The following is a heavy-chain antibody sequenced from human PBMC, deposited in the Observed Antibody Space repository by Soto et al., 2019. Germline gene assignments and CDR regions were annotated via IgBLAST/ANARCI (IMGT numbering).Heavy chain of an antibody. Sequence: EVQLVESGGGLVKPGGSLRLSCAASGFTFSNAWMSWVRQAPGKGLEWVGRIKSKTDGGTTDYAAPVKGRFTISRDDSKNTLYLQMNSLKTEDTAVYYCTTDQLPPGVGYDFWFSEGYAVYFDYWGQGTLVTVSS. V-gene: IGHV3-15*01. J-gene: IGHJ4*02. CDR3: TTDQLPPGVGYDFWFSEGYAVYFDY. CDR2: IKSKTDGGTT. D-gene: IGHD3-3*01. CDR1: GFTFSNAW.